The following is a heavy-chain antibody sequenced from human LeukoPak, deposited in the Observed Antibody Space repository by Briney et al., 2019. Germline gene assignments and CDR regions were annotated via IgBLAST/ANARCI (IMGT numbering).Heavy chain of an antibody. D-gene: IGHD3-22*01. Sequence: SETLSLTCTVSGDSISSSSYYWGWVRQPPGKGLEWIADIYYSGGSYYSPSLKSRVTISLDTSKNQFSLKLRSVTAADTAVYFCARRRYYDSTGLLDWGQGTLVSVSS. CDR1: GDSISSSSYY. J-gene: IGHJ1*01. CDR3: ARRRYYDSTGLLD. V-gene: IGHV4-39*01. CDR2: IYYSGGS.